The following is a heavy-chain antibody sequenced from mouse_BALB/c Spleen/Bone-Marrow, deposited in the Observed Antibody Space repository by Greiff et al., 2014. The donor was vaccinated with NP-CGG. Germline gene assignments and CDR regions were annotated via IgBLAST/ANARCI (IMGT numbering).Heavy chain of an antibody. CDR3: NAREAMDC. Sequence: EVQLQQSGAELVRSGASVKLSCTASGFNIKDYYMHWVKQRPEQGLEWIGWIDPENGDTEYAPKFQGKATMTADTSSNTAYLQLSSLTSEDTAVYCCNAREAMDCWGQGTSVTVSS. CDR1: GFNIKDYY. J-gene: IGHJ4*01. V-gene: IGHV14-4*02. CDR2: IDPENGDT.